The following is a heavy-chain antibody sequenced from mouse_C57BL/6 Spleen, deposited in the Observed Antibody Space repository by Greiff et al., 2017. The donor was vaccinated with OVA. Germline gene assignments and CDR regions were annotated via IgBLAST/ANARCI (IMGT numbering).Heavy chain of an antibody. J-gene: IGHJ2*01. Sequence: VQVVESGAELVRPGASVKLSCTASGYTFKSYGIRWVKQRTGQGLEWIGEIDPRSGNNYYNEKFKGKATLTADKSSSTAYMELRSLTSEDSAVYFCSRDLGYWGQGTTLTVSS. CDR3: SRDLGY. CDR1: GYTFKSYG. CDR2: IDPRSGNN. V-gene: IGHV1-81*01.